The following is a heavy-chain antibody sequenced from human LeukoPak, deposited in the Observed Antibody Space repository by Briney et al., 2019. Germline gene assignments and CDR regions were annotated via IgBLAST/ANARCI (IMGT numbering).Heavy chain of an antibody. D-gene: IGHD3-22*01. J-gene: IGHJ6*02. CDR2: IYYSGST. CDR1: GGSISSYY. Sequence: SETLSLICTVSGGSISSYYWSWIRQPPGKGLEWIGYIYYSGSTNYNPSLKSRVTISVDTSKNQFSLKLSSVTAADTAVYYCARDHYDSSGYYYYYYGMDVWGQGTTVTVSS. CDR3: ARDHYDSSGYYYYYYGMDV. V-gene: IGHV4-59*01.